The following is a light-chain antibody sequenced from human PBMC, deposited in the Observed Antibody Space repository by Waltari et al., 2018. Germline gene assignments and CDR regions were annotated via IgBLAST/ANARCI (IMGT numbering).Light chain of an antibody. CDR1: QSVSSN. V-gene: IGKV3-15*01. J-gene: IGKJ1*01. CDR3: QQYNNWPPG. CDR2: GAS. Sequence: EIVMTQSPATLSVSPGERATLSCRASQSVSSNLAWYQQKPVQAPRLLIYGASTRATGIPARFSGSGSGTEFTLTISSLQSEDFAVYYCQQYNNWPPGFGQGTKVEIK.